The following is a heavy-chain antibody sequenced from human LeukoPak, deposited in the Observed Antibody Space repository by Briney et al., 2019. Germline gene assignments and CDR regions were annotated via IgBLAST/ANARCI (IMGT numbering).Heavy chain of an antibody. V-gene: IGHV5-51*01. D-gene: IGHD2-2*01. CDR3: ARRAIYCSSTSCPNPYTYMDV. Sequence: GESLKISCKGSGYSFTSYWIGWVRQMPGKGLEWMGIIYPGDSDTRYSPSFQGQVTISADKSISTAYLQWSSLKASDTAMYYCARRAIYCSSTSCPNPYTYMDVWAKGPRSPSP. J-gene: IGHJ6*03. CDR2: IYPGDSDT. CDR1: GYSFTSYW.